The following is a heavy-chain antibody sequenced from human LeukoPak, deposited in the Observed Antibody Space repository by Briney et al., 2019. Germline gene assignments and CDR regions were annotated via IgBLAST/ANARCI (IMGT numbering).Heavy chain of an antibody. CDR3: ARGRVDDSSGYYDDAFDI. CDR2: MNPNSGIT. D-gene: IGHD3-22*01. CDR1: GYTFTSYD. J-gene: IGHJ3*02. Sequence: ASVKVSCKASGYTFTSYDINWVRQATGQGLEWMGWMNPNSGITGYAQKFQGRVTMTRNTSISTAYMELSRLRSDDTAVYYCARGRVDDSSGYYDDAFDIWGQGTMVTVSS. V-gene: IGHV1-8*01.